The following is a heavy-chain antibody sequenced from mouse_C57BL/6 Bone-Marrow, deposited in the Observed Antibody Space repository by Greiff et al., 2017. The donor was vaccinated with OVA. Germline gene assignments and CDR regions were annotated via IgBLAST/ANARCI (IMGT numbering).Heavy chain of an antibody. Sequence: VQLQQSGPGLVKPSQSLSLTCSVTGYSITSGYYWNWIRQFPGNKLEWMGYISYDGSNNYNPSLKNRISITRDTSKNQFFLKLNSVTTEDTATYYCAREWLAFDYWGQGTTLTVSS. CDR1: GYSITSGYY. D-gene: IGHD2-2*01. J-gene: IGHJ2*01. CDR3: AREWLAFDY. V-gene: IGHV3-6*01. CDR2: ISYDGSN.